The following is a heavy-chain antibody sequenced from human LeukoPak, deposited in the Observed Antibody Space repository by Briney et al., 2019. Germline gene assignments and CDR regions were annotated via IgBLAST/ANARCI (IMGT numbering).Heavy chain of an antibody. Sequence: GGSLRLSCAASGFNFTNYNMNWVRQAPGKGLEWVSSIHSSSGSIYYADSLKGRFTISRDNAKNSLYLQMNSLRAEDTAVYFCVRAKGGPGSTWAFDIWGQGTMVTVSS. D-gene: IGHD6-13*01. CDR1: GFNFTNYN. CDR2: IHSSSGSI. V-gene: IGHV3-21*01. CDR3: VRAKGGPGSTWAFDI. J-gene: IGHJ3*02.